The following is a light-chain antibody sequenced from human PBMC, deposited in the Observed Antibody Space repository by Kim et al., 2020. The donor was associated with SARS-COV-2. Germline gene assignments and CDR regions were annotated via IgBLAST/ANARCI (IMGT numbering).Light chain of an antibody. CDR1: SDSVSTSYY. V-gene: IGLV8-61*01. CDR3: MLYMGNGAWV. CDR2: NTN. Sequence: GVPVTLACGLSSDSVSTSYYPNWSHQTPGQAPRTLIHNTNRRSSRVPDRFSGSILGNKAALTITGAQADDESDYYCMLYMGNGAWVFGGGTQLTVL. J-gene: IGLJ3*02.